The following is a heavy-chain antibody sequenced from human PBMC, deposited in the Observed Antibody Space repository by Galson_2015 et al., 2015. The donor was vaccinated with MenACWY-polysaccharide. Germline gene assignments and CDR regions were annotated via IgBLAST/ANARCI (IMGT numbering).Heavy chain of an antibody. D-gene: IGHD2-2*01. J-gene: IGHJ3*02. V-gene: IGHV4-39*01. CDR2: VYYSGNT. CDR1: SGSISSRGHH. Sequence: SETLSLTCTVSSGSISSRGHHWGWIRQPPGKGLEWIGIVYYSGNTYYNPSLESRVTISVDTSKSQFSLKLNSVTAADTALYYCARAPTPYCSSTSCFNKYAFDIWGQGTMVTVSS. CDR3: ARAPTPYCSSTSCFNKYAFDI.